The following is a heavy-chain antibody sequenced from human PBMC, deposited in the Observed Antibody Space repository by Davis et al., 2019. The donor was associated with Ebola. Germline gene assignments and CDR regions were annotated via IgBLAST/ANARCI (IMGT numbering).Heavy chain of an antibody. D-gene: IGHD3-3*01. CDR2: IYYSGST. CDR1: GGSISSYY. J-gene: IGHJ6*02. CDR3: ARAPSVLRFLEWSMDV. V-gene: IGHV4-59*12. Sequence: SETLSLTCTVSGGSISSYYWSWIRQPPGKGLEWIGYIYYSGSTYYNPSLKSRVTISVDTSKNQFSLKLSSVTAADTAVYYCARAPSVLRFLEWSMDVWGQGTTVTVSS.